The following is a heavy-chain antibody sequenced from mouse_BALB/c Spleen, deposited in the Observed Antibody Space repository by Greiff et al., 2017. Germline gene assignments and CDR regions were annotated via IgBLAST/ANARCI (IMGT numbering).Heavy chain of an antibody. CDR2: IWGDGST. D-gene: IGHD1-1*01. Sequence: VQLQQSGPGLVQPSQSLSITCTVSGFSLTSYGVNWVRQPPGKGLEWLGMIWGDGSTDYNSALKSRLSISKDNSKSQVFLKMNSLQTDDTARYYCARDRRYHYAMDYWGQGTSVTVSS. CDR1: GFSLTSYG. J-gene: IGHJ4*01. V-gene: IGHV2-6-7*01. CDR3: ARDRRYHYAMDY.